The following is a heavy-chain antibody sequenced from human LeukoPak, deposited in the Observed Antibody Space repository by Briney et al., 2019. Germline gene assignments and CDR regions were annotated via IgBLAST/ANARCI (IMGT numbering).Heavy chain of an antibody. CDR3: VKSNSRYQPWTLDI. CDR2: IFYNEGT. D-gene: IGHD2-2*01. CDR1: GGSISSYY. J-gene: IGHJ3*02. Sequence: SETLSLTCTVSGGSISSYYWSWIRQPPGKGLEWIGYIFYNEGTSYNPTLKSRVTISVDTSNNQLSLKVNSVTAADTAMYYCVKSNSRYQPWTLDIWGRGTMVTVSS. V-gene: IGHV4-59*01.